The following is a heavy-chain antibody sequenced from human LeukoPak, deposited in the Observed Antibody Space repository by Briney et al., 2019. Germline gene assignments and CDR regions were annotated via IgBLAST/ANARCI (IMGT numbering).Heavy chain of an antibody. Sequence: ASVKVSCKASGGTFSSYSIHWVRQAPGRGLEWLGGIIPVFGKANKAQKFQGRVTITADESTSTAYMEMSSLRSEDTAVYYCAREQGAGDGSGSYSDAFDIWAKGQWSPSLQ. J-gene: IGHJ3*02. V-gene: IGHV1-69*13. CDR1: GGTFSSYS. CDR3: AREQGAGDGSGSYSDAFDI. CDR2: IIPVFGKA. D-gene: IGHD3-10*01.